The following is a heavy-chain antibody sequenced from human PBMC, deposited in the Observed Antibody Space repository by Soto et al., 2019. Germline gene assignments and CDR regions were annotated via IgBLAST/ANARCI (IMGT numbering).Heavy chain of an antibody. V-gene: IGHV3-23*01. CDR3: ARGDRGGSGSPASYYYSGLDV. D-gene: IGHD3-10*01. Sequence: VQLLESGGDLVQPGGSLRLSCAASGFTFSSYAMSWVRQAPGKGLEWVSSVSAGGDMTYYADSVKGRFTISRDNSKNALFLQMNSLRAEDTALYYCARGDRGGSGSPASYYYSGLDVWGQGTTVTVSS. CDR1: GFTFSSYA. J-gene: IGHJ6*02. CDR2: VSAGGDMT.